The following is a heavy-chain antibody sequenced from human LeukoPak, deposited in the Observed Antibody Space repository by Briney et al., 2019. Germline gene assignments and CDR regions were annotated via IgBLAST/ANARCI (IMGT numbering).Heavy chain of an antibody. CDR2: VDPEDGET. D-gene: IGHD4-23*01. CDR3: ARAFHDYGGNPFFDY. Sequence: GASVKVSCKASGYTFTDYYMHWVQQAPGKGLEWMGRVDPEDGETIYAEKFQGRVTITADTSTDTAYMELSSLRSEDTAVYYCARAFHDYGGNPFFDYWGQGTLVTVSS. V-gene: IGHV1-69-2*01. CDR1: GYTFTDYY. J-gene: IGHJ4*02.